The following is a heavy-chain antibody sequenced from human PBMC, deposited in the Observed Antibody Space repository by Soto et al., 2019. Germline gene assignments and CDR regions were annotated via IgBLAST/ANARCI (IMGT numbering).Heavy chain of an antibody. CDR3: ARDYTPQYCSGGSCYSGNDD. CDR2: INPNSGGT. J-gene: IGHJ4*02. Sequence: VASVKVSCKASGYTFTGYYMHWVRQAPGQGXEWMGWINPNSGGTNYAQKFQGRVTMTRDTSISTAYMELSRLRSDDTAVYYCARDYTPQYCSGGSCYSGNDDWGQGTLVTVS. CDR1: GYTFTGYY. V-gene: IGHV1-2*02. D-gene: IGHD2-15*01.